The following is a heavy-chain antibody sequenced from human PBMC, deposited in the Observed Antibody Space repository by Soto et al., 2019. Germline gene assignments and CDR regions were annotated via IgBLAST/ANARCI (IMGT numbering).Heavy chain of an antibody. D-gene: IGHD2-15*01. CDR1: GGSISSYY. V-gene: IGHV4-59*01. CDR2: IYYSGST. Sequence: QVQLQESGPGLVKPSETLSLTCTVSGGSISSYYWSWIRQPPGKGLEWIGYIYYSGSTNYNPSLKSRVTISVDTSKNRFSLKLSSVTAADTAVYYCARASGCSGGSCAFDPWGQGTLVTVSS. J-gene: IGHJ5*02. CDR3: ARASGCSGGSCAFDP.